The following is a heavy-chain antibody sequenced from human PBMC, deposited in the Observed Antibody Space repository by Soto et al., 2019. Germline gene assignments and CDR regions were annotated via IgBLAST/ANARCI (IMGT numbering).Heavy chain of an antibody. Sequence: QVQLVESGGGVVQPGRSLRLSCAASGFTFSDHGMHWVRQAPGKGLEWVAIISYDGSYESYVDSVKGRLTISRDNSKNTLYRQMNRARAEDTAVYYCARGARQCSGGSCYSFWYSDLWGRGTLVTVSS. D-gene: IGHD2-15*01. J-gene: IGHJ2*01. CDR1: GFTFSDHG. CDR2: ISYDGSYE. V-gene: IGHV3-33*05. CDR3: ARGARQCSGGSCYSFWYSDL.